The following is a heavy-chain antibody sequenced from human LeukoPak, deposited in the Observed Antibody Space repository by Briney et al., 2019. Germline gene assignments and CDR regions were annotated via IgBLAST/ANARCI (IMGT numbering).Heavy chain of an antibody. CDR2: ISGSGDST. V-gene: IGHV3-23*01. Sequence: PGGSLRLSCAASGFTFSSYVINWVRQASGKGLEWVSAISGSGDSTYYTDSVKGRFTISRDNSKNALYLQMNSLRAEDTAVYYCAKDPKYWGQGTLVTVSS. CDR3: AKDPKY. CDR1: GFTFSSYV. J-gene: IGHJ4*02.